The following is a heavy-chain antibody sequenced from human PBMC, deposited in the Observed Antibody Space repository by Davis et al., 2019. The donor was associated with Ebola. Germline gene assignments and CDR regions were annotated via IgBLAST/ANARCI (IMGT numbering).Heavy chain of an antibody. CDR3: AHSTGSIDY. Sequence: PGGSLRLCCAASGFTFSSYWMSWGSRAPGKGLEWVAVIWYDGSNKYYADTVKGRFTISRDNSKNTLYLQMNSLLAEDTAVYYCAHSTGSIDYWGQGTLVTVSS. CDR2: IWYDGSNK. CDR1: GFTFSSYW. V-gene: IGHV3-33*08. D-gene: IGHD2-2*01. J-gene: IGHJ4*02.